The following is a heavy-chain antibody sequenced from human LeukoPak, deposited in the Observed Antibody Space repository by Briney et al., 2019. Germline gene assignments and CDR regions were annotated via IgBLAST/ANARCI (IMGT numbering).Heavy chain of an antibody. D-gene: IGHD6-19*01. CDR2: IYHSGNT. V-gene: IGHV4-38-2*02. J-gene: IGHJ4*02. CDR3: ARDRSSGLFDY. CDR1: DYSISSGYY. Sequence: SETLSLTCTVPDYSISSGYYWGWIRQPPGKGLEWIGSIYHSGNTYYNPSLKSRVTISVDTSKNQFSLKLSSVTAADTAVYYCARDRSSGLFDYWGQGTLVTVSS.